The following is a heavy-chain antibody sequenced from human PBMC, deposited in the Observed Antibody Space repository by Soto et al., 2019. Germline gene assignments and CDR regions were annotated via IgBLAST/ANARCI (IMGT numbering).Heavy chain of an antibody. J-gene: IGHJ6*02. V-gene: IGHV1-69*01. D-gene: IGHD6-13*01. Sequence: QVLLVQSSAEVKTPGYSVKVSCKASGGTFTSTAFSWVRQAPGQGLEWMGGIIPVLGTPTYAQKFQARLTVTADASTTTVHMELSSLRSDDTAVYYCASSAGLDHLLNYYGLNVWGQGTTVTVSS. CDR1: GGTFTSTA. CDR3: ASSAGLDHLLNYYGLNV. CDR2: IIPVLGTP.